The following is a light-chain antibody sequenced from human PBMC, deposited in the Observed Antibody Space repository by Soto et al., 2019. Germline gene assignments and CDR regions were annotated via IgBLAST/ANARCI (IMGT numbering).Light chain of an antibody. Sequence: DIQMTQSPSSLSASVGDRVTITCQASQSISSHLNWYQQRTGKAPKLLIFGASSLQTGVPSRFSGRGSGTDFTLSISRLHPEDFATYYCQQSFGTSRTFGQGTRLEV. V-gene: IGKV1-39*01. CDR1: QSISSH. CDR2: GAS. J-gene: IGKJ2*01. CDR3: QQSFGTSRT.